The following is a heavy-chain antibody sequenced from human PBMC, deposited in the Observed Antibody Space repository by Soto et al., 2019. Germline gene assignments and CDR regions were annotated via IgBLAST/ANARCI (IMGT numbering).Heavy chain of an antibody. CDR1: GYTFTSYY. D-gene: IGHD3-22*01. CDR2: INPSGGST. Sequence: ASVKVSCKASGYTFTSYYMHWVRQAPGQGLEWMGIINPSGGSTSYAQKFQGRVTMTRDTSTSTVYMELSSLRSEDTAVYYCAREGRDSSGYYYVVFFLWGQGTLVTV. J-gene: IGHJ4*02. V-gene: IGHV1-46*01. CDR3: AREGRDSSGYYYVVFFL.